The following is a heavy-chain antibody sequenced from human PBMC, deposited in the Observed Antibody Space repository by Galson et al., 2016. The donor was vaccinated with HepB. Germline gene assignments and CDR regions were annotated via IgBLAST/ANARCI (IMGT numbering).Heavy chain of an antibody. J-gene: IGHJ6*02. CDR2: ISGSGGSI. CDR1: GFTFSNYA. V-gene: IGHV3-23*01. CDR3: AKDQGDPWHYYGLDV. D-gene: IGHD3-10*01. Sequence: SLRLSCATSGFTFSNYAMSWVRQAPGKGLEWVSTISGSGGSIYYADSATGRFTISRDNSKNTVYLQTHSLRAEDTAVYYCAKDQGDPWHYYGLDVWGQGTTVTVSS.